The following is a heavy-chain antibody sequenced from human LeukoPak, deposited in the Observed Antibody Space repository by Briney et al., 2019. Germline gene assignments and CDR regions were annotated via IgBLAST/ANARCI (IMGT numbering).Heavy chain of an antibody. Sequence: GGSLRLSCAASGFTVSTNYMSWVCQAPGKGLEWVSLIYGGGSTYYADSVKGRFTISRDNSKNTLYLQMNSLRAEDTAVYYCARDPTGNPMGAFDYWGQGTLVTVSS. CDR3: ARDPTGNPMGAFDY. CDR1: GFTVSTNY. J-gene: IGHJ4*02. CDR2: IYGGGST. D-gene: IGHD1-26*01. V-gene: IGHV3-53*01.